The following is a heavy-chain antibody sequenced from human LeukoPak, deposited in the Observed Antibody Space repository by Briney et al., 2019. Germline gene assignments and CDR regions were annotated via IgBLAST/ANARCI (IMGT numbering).Heavy chain of an antibody. D-gene: IGHD6-19*01. J-gene: IGHJ4*02. CDR2: IHYKGST. V-gene: IGHV4-59*08. Sequence: SETLSLTCTISGDSINGHYWSWIRQPPGKRLEWIGDIHYKGSTNYNLSLKSRVAISVDTSKNHLSLNLTSVLAADTAIYYCARRDTGWNYCDYWGQGILVTVSS. CDR1: GDSINGHY. CDR3: ARRDTGWNYCDY.